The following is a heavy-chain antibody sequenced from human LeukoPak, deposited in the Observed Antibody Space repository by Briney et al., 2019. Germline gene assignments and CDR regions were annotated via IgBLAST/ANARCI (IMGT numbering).Heavy chain of an antibody. Sequence: SGTLSHTRTVSGGSLSSHYWSWMRQPLAKGLEWIGHIYYSVITTNMPSLKSRVTMLVDTSQNQFSLNLSSVTAADTAVYYCARSPCTSTNCYRRDTFDYWGQGTRVTVSS. V-gene: IGHV4-59*11. CDR3: ARSPCTSTNCYRRDTFDY. J-gene: IGHJ4*02. CDR2: IYYSVIT. CDR1: GGSLSSHY. D-gene: IGHD2-2*01.